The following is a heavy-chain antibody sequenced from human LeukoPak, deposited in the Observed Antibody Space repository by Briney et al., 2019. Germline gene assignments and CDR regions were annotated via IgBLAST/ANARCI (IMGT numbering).Heavy chain of an antibody. CDR2: INQDGSQK. CDR1: GFTFSSYA. D-gene: IGHD5-24*01. V-gene: IGHV3-7*01. J-gene: IGHJ4*02. CDR3: AKKMET. Sequence: GGSLRLSCAASGFTFSSYAMSWVRQAPGKGLEWVANINQDGSQKYYVDSVRGRFTISRDNAKNSLYLQMNSLRAEDTAVYYCAKKMETWGQGTLVTVSS.